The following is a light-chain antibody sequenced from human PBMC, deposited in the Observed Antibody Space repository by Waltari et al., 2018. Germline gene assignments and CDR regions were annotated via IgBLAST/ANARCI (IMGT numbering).Light chain of an antibody. CDR1: SSNIGADYD. V-gene: IGLV1-40*01. Sequence: QSILTQPPSVSGAPGQSVTISCTGSSSNIGADYDVQWYQQLPGTAPKLPIFRNTNRPSGVPGRFSGSKSGMSASLAVTGLQTEDEAEYYCQSYDNSLDGWVFAGGTKLTVL. CDR3: QSYDNSLDGWV. J-gene: IGLJ3*02. CDR2: RNT.